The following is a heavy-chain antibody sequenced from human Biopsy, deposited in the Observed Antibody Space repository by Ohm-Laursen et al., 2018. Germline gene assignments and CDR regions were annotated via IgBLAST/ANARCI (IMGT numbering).Heavy chain of an antibody. D-gene: IGHD3-16*01. Sequence: GASVKVSCKSSGYAVNDYFLHWLRQAPGQGPEWMGWISPNSGGTNYAQKFQGRVTITTDTSTSTVYLELRRLISDDTAVYYCARDIMNRIAGLVARSDVFDVWGQGTLVTVSS. CDR2: ISPNSGGT. CDR3: ARDIMNRIAGLVARSDVFDV. J-gene: IGHJ3*01. V-gene: IGHV1-2*02. CDR1: GYAVNDYF.